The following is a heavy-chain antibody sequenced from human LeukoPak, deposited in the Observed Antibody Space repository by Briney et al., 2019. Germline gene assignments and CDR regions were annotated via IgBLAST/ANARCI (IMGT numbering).Heavy chain of an antibody. Sequence: PGGSLRLSCAASGFTFNKYWMQWVRQAPGKGLEWVSRIKSDGTGTNYADSVKGRFTISRDNAKNMMFLEMSSLRAEDTAVYYCAKGDTAMGNYWGQGTLVTVSS. CDR3: AKGDTAMGNY. D-gene: IGHD5-18*01. CDR2: IKSDGTGT. CDR1: GFTFNKYW. J-gene: IGHJ4*02. V-gene: IGHV3-74*01.